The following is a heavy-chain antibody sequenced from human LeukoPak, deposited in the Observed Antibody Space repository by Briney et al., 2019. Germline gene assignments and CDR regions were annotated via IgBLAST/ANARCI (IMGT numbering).Heavy chain of an antibody. Sequence: PGGSLRLSCAASGFTFSNAWMSWVRQAPGKGLEWVGRIKSKTDGGTTDYAAPVKGRFTISRDDSKNTLYLQMNSLKTEDTAVYYCTTLSDYDFWSGYPYYFDYWGQGTLATVSS. D-gene: IGHD3-3*01. CDR1: GFTFSNAW. J-gene: IGHJ4*02. CDR3: TTLSDYDFWSGYPYYFDY. V-gene: IGHV3-15*01. CDR2: IKSKTDGGTT.